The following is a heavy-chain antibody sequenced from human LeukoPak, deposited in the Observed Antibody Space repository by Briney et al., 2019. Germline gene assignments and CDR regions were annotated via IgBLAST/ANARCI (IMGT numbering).Heavy chain of an antibody. D-gene: IGHD6-19*01. J-gene: IGHJ4*02. CDR3: ARFKRAGGWSYFDY. CDR1: GGSISSYY. Sequence: ASETLSLTCTVSGGSISSYYWSWIRQSPGKGLEWIGNIHHSGSTNQNPSLKSRVTISVDTSKNQFSLKLSSVTAADTAVYYCARFKRAGGWSYFDYWGQGTLVTVSS. CDR2: IHHSGST. V-gene: IGHV4-59*01.